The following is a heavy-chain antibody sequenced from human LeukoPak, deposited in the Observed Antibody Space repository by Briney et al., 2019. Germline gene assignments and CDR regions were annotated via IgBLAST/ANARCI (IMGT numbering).Heavy chain of an antibody. J-gene: IGHJ4*02. Sequence: SVKVSCKASGGTFSSYAISWVRQAPGQGLEWMGGIIPIFGTANYAQKFQGRVTTTTDESTSTAYMELSSLRSEDTAVYYCASLGGYSYGYFDYWGQGTLVTVSS. CDR1: GGTFSSYA. CDR2: IIPIFGTA. V-gene: IGHV1-69*05. CDR3: ASLGGYSYGYFDY. D-gene: IGHD5-18*01.